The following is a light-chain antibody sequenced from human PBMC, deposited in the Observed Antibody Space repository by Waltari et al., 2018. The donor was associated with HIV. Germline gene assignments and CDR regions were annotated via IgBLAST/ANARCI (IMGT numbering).Light chain of an antibody. V-gene: IGKV2-30*01. J-gene: IGKJ4*01. Sequence: DVVMTQSPLSLPVTIGQQASISCRSSQSLVGRGGITYLTWFQQRPDHSQRRLYYKVSNRDSVVPDIFVVSGSGTDFTLKIGRVEAEDVGIYYCRPGTHWPPTFGLGTKVEIK. CDR1: QSLVGRGGITY. CDR3: RPGTHWPPT. CDR2: KVS.